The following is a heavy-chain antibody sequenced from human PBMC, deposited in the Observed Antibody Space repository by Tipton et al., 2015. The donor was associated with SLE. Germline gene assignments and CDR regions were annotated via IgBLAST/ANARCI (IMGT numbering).Heavy chain of an antibody. CDR1: GGSFSGYY. J-gene: IGHJ3*02. CDR2: INHSGST. D-gene: IGHD2-2*01. CDR3: AREVVAYDAFDI. Sequence: LRLSCAVYGGSFSGYYWSWIRQPPGKGLEWIGEINHSGSTNYNPSLKSRVTISVDTSKNQFSLKLSSATAADTAVYYCAREVVAYDAFDIWGQGTMVTVSS. V-gene: IGHV4-34*01.